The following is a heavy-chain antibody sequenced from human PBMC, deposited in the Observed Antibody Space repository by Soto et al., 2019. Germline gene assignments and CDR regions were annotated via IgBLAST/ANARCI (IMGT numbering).Heavy chain of an antibody. V-gene: IGHV3-23*01. D-gene: IGHD6-19*01. CDR3: AKHSSGWSFES. J-gene: IGHJ4*02. CDR1: GFTFSIDA. Sequence: EVQLLESGGGLVQPGGSLRLSCAASGFTFSIDAMAWVRQAPGKGLEWVSAITSGGNTYYADSVKGRFTISRDDSKSTLSLHMISLRAEDTAVYYCAKHSSGWSFESWGQGTLVTVSS. CDR2: ITSGGNT.